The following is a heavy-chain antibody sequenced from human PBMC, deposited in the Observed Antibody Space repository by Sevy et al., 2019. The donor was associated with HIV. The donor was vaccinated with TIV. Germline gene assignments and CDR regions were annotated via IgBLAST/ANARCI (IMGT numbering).Heavy chain of an antibody. CDR2: IFPTDSDT. Sequence: GESLKISCKLSGYSFTNYWIGWVRQMPGKGLEWMGIIFPTDSDTRYSPSFQGQVTISADKSISSAYLQWHSLKASDTAMYYCAKRKTIGPYVAFELWGQGTMVTVSS. D-gene: IGHD3-9*01. CDR3: AKRKTIGPYVAFEL. V-gene: IGHV5-51*01. J-gene: IGHJ3*01. CDR1: GYSFTNYW.